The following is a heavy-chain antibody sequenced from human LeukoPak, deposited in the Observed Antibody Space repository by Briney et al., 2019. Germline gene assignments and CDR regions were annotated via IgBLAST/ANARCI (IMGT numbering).Heavy chain of an antibody. CDR2: TYKDGTT. CDR3: ARQEVYCSSTSCYARGYSYGTFFDY. J-gene: IGHJ4*02. Sequence: SETLSLTCTVSHYSINDGYYWGWIRQPPGRGLEWIGNTYKDGTTHYNSSFSSRVTISVDASENQFSLKLSSVTAADTAVYYCARQEVYCSSTSCYARGYSYGTFFDYWGQGTLVTVSS. CDR1: HYSINDGYY. V-gene: IGHV4-38-2*02. D-gene: IGHD2-2*01.